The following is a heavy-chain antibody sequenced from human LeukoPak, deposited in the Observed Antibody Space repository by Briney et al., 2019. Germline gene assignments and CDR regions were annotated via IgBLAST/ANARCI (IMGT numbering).Heavy chain of an antibody. CDR3: ARGGPYYYDSSGYYYED. J-gene: IGHJ4*02. Sequence: GASVKVSCKASGYTFTSYDIIWVRQATGQGLEWMGWMNPNSGNTGYAQKFQGRVTMTRNTSISTAYMELSSLRSEDTAVYYCARGGPYYYDSSGYYYEDWGQGTLVTVSS. V-gene: IGHV1-8*01. CDR2: MNPNSGNT. CDR1: GYTFTSYD. D-gene: IGHD3-22*01.